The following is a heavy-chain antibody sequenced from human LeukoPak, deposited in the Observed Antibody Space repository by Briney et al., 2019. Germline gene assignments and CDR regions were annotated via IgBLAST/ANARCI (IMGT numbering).Heavy chain of an antibody. CDR3: ARNTRSWYDYYYYYYMDV. J-gene: IGHJ6*03. CDR1: GFTFSSYW. V-gene: IGHV3-7*01. D-gene: IGHD2-15*01. CDR2: IKQDGSEK. Sequence: GGSLRLSCAASGFTFSSYWMSWVRQAPGKGLEWVANIKQDGSEKYYVDSVKGRFTISRDNAKNSLYLQMNSLRAEDTAEYYCARNTRSWYDYYYYYYMDVWGKGTTVTVSS.